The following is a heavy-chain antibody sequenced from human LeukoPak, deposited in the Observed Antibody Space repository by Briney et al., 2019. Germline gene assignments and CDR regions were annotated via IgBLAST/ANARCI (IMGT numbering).Heavy chain of an antibody. Sequence: ASVTVSLTGSGYRFTIYAKDRVCQAQGQRKEGMGGINVGNGNKKYSKEFQGRVTITRDTSASTAYMQLSSLRSEDMAVYYCARACSGAICIFYYGGRGPLATFSA. J-gene: IGHJ2*01. D-gene: IGHD2-15*01. CDR2: INVGNGNK. CDR3: ARACSGAICIFYY. CDR1: GYRFTIYA. V-gene: IGHV1-3*03.